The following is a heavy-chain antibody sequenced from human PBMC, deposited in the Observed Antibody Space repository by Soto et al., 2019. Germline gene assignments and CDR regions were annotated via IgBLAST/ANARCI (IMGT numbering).Heavy chain of an antibody. CDR3: ARGQHEGAAYYFDY. Sequence: SETLSLTCAVSGGSISSSNWWSWVRQPPGKGLEWIGEIYHSGSTNYNPSLKSRVTISVDKSKNQSSLKLSSVTAADTAVYYCARGQHEGAAYYFDYWGQGTLVTVSS. CDR1: GGSISSSNW. V-gene: IGHV4-4*02. J-gene: IGHJ4*02. CDR2: IYHSGST. D-gene: IGHD1-26*01.